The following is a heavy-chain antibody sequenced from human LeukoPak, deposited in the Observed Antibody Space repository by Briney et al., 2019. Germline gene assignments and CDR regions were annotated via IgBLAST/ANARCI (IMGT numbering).Heavy chain of an antibody. CDR2: ISSSSSTI. CDR1: GFTFSSYS. J-gene: IGHJ4*02. V-gene: IGHV3-48*02. D-gene: IGHD2-21*02. Sequence: GGSLRLSCAASGFTFSSYSMNWVRQAPGKGLEWVSYISSSSSTIYYADSVKGRFTISRDNAKNSLYLQMNSLRDEDTAVYYCARDPYCGGDCYHFPIFGYRGQGTLVTVSS. CDR3: ARDPYCGGDCYHFPIFGY.